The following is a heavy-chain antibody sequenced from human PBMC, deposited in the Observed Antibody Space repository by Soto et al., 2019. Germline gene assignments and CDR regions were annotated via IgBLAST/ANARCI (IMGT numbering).Heavy chain of an antibody. CDR2: ISTYNGNT. D-gene: IGHD4-17*01. CDR3: ARESGDYDTGSGDYYYYGMDV. V-gene: IGHV1-18*01. J-gene: IGHJ6*02. Sequence: QAQLVQSAAEVKKPGASMKVSCKASGYTFITYGISWVRQAPGQGLEWMGWISTYNGNTYSAQRFQGRVTMTTDTSTSTAYMERRSLGSDDPAVYYCARESGDYDTGSGDYYYYGMDVWGQGTTVTVSS. CDR1: GYTFITYG.